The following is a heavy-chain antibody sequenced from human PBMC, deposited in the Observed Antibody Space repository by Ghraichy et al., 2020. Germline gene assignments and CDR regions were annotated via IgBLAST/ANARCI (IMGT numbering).Heavy chain of an antibody. CDR3: AKDRIIQIWYNWNYAALDYYYGMDV. CDR2: ISGSGGST. Sequence: GESLNISCAASGFTFSSYAMSWVRQAPGKGLEWVSAISGSGGSTYYADSVKGRFTIFRDNSKNTLYLQMNSLRAEDTAVYYCAKDRIIQIWYNWNYAALDYYYGMDVWGQGTTVTVSS. J-gene: IGHJ6*02. D-gene: IGHD1-7*01. CDR1: GFTFSSYA. V-gene: IGHV3-23*01.